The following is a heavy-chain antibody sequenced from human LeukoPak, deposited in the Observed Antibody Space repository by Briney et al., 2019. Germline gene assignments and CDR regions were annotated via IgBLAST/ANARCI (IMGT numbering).Heavy chain of an antibody. J-gene: IGHJ3*02. Sequence: SETLSLTCTVSGGSISSYYWSWTRQPPGKGLEWIGYIYYSGSTNYNPSLKSRVTISVDTSKNQFSLKLSSVTAADTAVYYCARFGELFDSGAFDIWGQGTMVTVSS. V-gene: IGHV4-59*01. CDR3: ARFGELFDSGAFDI. CDR1: GGSISSYY. D-gene: IGHD1-26*01. CDR2: IYYSGST.